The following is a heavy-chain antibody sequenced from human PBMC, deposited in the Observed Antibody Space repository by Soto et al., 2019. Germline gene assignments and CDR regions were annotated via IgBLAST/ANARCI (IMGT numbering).Heavy chain of an antibody. CDR2: IYYSGST. CDR3: ATDSSDDPRERAFDI. V-gene: IGHV4-39*01. CDR1: GGSISSSSYY. D-gene: IGHD6-19*01. J-gene: IGHJ3*02. Sequence: QLQLQESGPGLVKPSETLSLTCTVSGGSISSSSYYWGWIRQPPGKGLEWIGSIYYSGSTYYNPSLKSRVTISVDTSKNQFSLKLSSVTAADTAVYYCATDSSDDPRERAFDIWGQGTMVTVSS.